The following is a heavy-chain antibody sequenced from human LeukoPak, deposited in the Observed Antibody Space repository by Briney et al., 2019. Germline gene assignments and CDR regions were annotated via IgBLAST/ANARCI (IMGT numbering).Heavy chain of an antibody. D-gene: IGHD1-26*01. CDR3: VKDVGGSYAFDY. J-gene: IGHJ4*02. CDR1: GFTFSRYA. V-gene: IGHV3-64D*09. CDR2: INDNGGRT. Sequence: GGSLRLSCSASGFTFSRYAMHWVRQAPGKGLEYVSGINDNGGRTHYGDSVKGRFSTSRDNSKNTLHLQMSTLRAEDTALYYCVKDVGGSYAFDYWGQGILVTVAS.